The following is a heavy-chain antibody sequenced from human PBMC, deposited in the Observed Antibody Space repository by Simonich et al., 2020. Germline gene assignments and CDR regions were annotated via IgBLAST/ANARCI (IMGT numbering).Heavy chain of an antibody. D-gene: IGHD6-6*01. Sequence: GGVVVQPGRSLRLSCAASGFTFISYAMHWVRRAPGKGLEWVAVILYDGSNKYYADSVKGRFTISRDNSKNTLYLQMNSLRAEDTAVYYCARDLGSSYYFDYWGQGTLVTVSS. V-gene: IGHV3-30*07. CDR3: ARDLGSSYYFDY. CDR2: ILYDGSNK. J-gene: IGHJ4*02. CDR1: GFTFISYA.